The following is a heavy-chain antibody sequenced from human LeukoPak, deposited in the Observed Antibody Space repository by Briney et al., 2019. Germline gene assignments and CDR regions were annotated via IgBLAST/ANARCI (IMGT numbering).Heavy chain of an antibody. D-gene: IGHD3-10*01. CDR2: ISAYNGNT. CDR1: GYTFTSYG. CDR3: ARAQYYYGSGSYSPLGY. J-gene: IGHJ4*02. V-gene: IGHV1-18*01. Sequence: GASVKVSCKASGYTFTSYGISWVRQAPGQGLEWMGWISAYNGNTNYAQKLQGRVTMTTGTSTSTAYMELRSLRSDDTAVYYCARAQYYYGSGSYSPLGYWGQGTLVTVSS.